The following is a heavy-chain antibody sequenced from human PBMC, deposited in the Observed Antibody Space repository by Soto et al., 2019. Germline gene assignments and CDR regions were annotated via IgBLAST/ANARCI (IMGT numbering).Heavy chain of an antibody. J-gene: IGHJ6*02. V-gene: IGHV1-3*01. CDR2: INAGNGNT. CDR3: ASPDYYDSSGYYAPRNYYYYYGMDV. CDR1: GYTFTSYA. Sequence: ASVKVSCKASGYTFTSYAMHWVRQAPGQRLEWMGWINAGNGNTKYSQKFQGRVTITRDTSASTAYKELSSLRSEDTAVYYCASPDYYDSSGYYAPRNYYYYYGMDVWGQGTTVTSP. D-gene: IGHD3-22*01.